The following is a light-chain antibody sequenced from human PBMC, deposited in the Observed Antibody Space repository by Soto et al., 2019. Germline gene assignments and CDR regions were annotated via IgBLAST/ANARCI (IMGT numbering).Light chain of an antibody. CDR2: DTS. CDR1: QSLTNSF. Sequence: EIVLPQSPGTLSLSPGARATLSCRASQSLTNSFIAWYQQKPGQAPRLLIYDTSSRATGIPDRFSGSGSGTDFTPTISSLEPVDFAVYYCQQRSNWLTFGGGTKVNI. CDR3: QQRSNWLT. V-gene: IGKV3D-20*02. J-gene: IGKJ4*01.